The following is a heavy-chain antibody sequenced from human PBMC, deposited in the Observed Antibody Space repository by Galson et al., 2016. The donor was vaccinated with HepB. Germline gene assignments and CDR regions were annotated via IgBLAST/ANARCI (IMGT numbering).Heavy chain of an antibody. V-gene: IGHV1-3*01. Sequence: SVKVSCKASGYTFTAYAIHWVRQAPGQRLEWLGWIDVGNGDTDSSQKFQGRFTISRDTSASTAYLHLSRLTAEDTANYYCARRGESYCLYSWGQGTLVTVSS. CDR1: GYTFTAYA. D-gene: IGHD1-26*01. CDR3: ARRGESYCLYS. J-gene: IGHJ4*02. CDR2: IDVGNGDT.